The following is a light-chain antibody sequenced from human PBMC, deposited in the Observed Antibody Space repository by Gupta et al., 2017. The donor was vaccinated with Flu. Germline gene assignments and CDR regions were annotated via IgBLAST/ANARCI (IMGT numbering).Light chain of an antibody. CDR1: QSLVYSDGNTY. V-gene: IGKV2-30*01. J-gene: IGKJ1*01. Sequence: MTQSPLSLPVTLGQPASISCRSSQSLVYSDGNTYLHWFQQRPGQSPRRLIYQVSHRESGVPDRFSGSGSGTDFTLKISRVEAEDVGVYYCMQGSRWPWAFGQGTKVEIK. CDR3: MQGSRWPWA. CDR2: QVS.